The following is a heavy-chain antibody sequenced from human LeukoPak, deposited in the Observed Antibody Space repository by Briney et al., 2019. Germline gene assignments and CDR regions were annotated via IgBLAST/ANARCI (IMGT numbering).Heavy chain of an antibody. CDR3: AKESGALGAPLYDY. CDR2: ISGSGGST. D-gene: IGHD4/OR15-4a*01. Sequence: GGSLRLSCAASGFTFSSYAMSWVRQAPGKGLEWVSAISGSGGSTYYADSVKGRFTISRDNSKNMLYLQMNSLRAEDTAVYYCAKESGALGAPLYDYWGRGILVTASS. V-gene: IGHV3-23*01. CDR1: GFTFSSYA. J-gene: IGHJ4*02.